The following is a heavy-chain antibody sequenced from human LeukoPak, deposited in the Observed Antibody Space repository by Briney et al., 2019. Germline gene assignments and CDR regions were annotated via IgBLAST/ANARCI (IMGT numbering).Heavy chain of an antibody. CDR1: GYTFTGYY. V-gene: IGHV1-2*02. Sequence: ASVKVSCKASGYTFTGYYMHWVRQAPGQGLEWMGWINPNSGGTNYAQKFQGRVTMTRDTSISTVYMELSSLRSEDTAVYYCARDDHYYDSSGYPLADAFDIWGQGTMVTVSS. J-gene: IGHJ3*02. CDR2: INPNSGGT. D-gene: IGHD3-22*01. CDR3: ARDDHYYDSSGYPLADAFDI.